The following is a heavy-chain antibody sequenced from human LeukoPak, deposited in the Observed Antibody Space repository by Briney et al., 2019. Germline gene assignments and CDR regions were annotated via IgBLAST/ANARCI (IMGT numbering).Heavy chain of an antibody. V-gene: IGHV4-59*08. D-gene: IGHD4-17*01. CDR2: IYYTGGI. Sequence: SSETLSLTCTVSGDSINGYYWSWIRQPPGKGLEWIGYIYYTGGINYNPSLKSRVTISVDTSKNQFSLKLISVTAADTAVYYCARYSRLLREKNPFDIWGQGTMVTVSS. J-gene: IGHJ3*02. CDR1: GDSINGYY. CDR3: ARYSRLLREKNPFDI.